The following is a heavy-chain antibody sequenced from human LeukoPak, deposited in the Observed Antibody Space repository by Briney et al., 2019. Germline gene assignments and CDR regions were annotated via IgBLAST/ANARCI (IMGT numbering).Heavy chain of an antibody. Sequence: PSETLSLTCTVSGGSISSSDYYWGWIRQPPGKGLEWIGSIYYSGSTYYNPSLKSRVTISVDTSRTQFSLNLSSVTAADTAVFYCARHVIDSSGYYLDYFDYWGQGTLVTVSS. CDR2: IYYSGST. V-gene: IGHV4-39*01. J-gene: IGHJ4*02. D-gene: IGHD3-22*01. CDR3: ARHVIDSSGYYLDYFDY. CDR1: GGSISSSDYY.